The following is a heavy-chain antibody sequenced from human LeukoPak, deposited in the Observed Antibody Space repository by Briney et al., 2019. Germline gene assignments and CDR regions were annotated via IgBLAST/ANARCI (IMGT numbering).Heavy chain of an antibody. V-gene: IGHV4-34*01. CDR1: GGSFSGYY. D-gene: IGHD3-10*01. CDR3: ARHPLPGSGDPEYYYYYGMDV. J-gene: IGHJ6*02. CDR2: INHSGST. Sequence: SETLSLTCAVYGGSFSGYYWSWIRQPPGKGLEWIGEINHSGSTNYNPSLKSRVTISVDTSKNQFSLKLSSVTAADTAVYYCARHPLPGSGDPEYYYYYGMDVWGQGTTVTVSS.